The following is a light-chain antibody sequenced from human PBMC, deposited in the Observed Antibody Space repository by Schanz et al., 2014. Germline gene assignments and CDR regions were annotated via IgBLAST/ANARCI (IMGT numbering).Light chain of an antibody. CDR3: SSYTSSNSGV. Sequence: QSALTQPASVSGSPGQSITISCTGTSSDVGSYNLVSWYQKHPGKAPKLMIYEGTKRPSGVSDRFSGSKSANTASLTISGLQAEDEADYYCSSYTSSNSGVFGGGTKLTVL. CDR2: EGT. CDR1: SSDVGSYNL. V-gene: IGLV2-14*02. J-gene: IGLJ3*02.